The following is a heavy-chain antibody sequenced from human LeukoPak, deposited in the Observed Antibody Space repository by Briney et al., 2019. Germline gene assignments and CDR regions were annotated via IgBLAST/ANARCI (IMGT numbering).Heavy chain of an antibody. J-gene: IGHJ4*02. D-gene: IGHD6-25*01. Sequence: GASLQISCKGSGSRFTSYWIGWVRQMPGKGLEGMGIIYPGDSDTRYSPSFQGQVTISADKSISTAYVQWSSLKASDTAMYYCARPMDLGSSGAPFDCWGQGTLVTVSS. CDR3: ARPMDLGSSGAPFDC. CDR1: GSRFTSYW. V-gene: IGHV5-51*01. CDR2: IYPGDSDT.